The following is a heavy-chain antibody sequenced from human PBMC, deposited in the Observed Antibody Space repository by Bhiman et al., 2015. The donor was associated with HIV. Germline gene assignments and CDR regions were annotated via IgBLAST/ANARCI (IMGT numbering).Heavy chain of an antibody. J-gene: IGHJ4*02. Sequence: EVQLVESGEGLVQPGGSLRLSCAASGFTFSTYSMNWVRQAPGKGLEWVSYISSSSSTIFYADSVKGRFSISRDNAKNSLSLQMNSLRAEDTAVYYCAREGLDYWGQGTLVTVSS. CDR2: ISSSSSTI. V-gene: IGHV3-48*04. CDR1: GFTFSTYS. CDR3: AREGLDY.